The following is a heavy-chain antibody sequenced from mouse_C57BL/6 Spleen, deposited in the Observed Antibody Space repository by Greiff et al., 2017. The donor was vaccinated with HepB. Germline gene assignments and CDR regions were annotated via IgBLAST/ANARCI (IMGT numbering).Heavy chain of an antibody. V-gene: IGHV1-26*01. D-gene: IGHD1-1*01. CDR1: GYTFTDYY. J-gene: IGHJ3*01. CDR3: ARSPPYYGSSWGFAY. Sequence: EVQLQQSGPELVKPGASVKISCKASGYTFTDYYMNWVKQSHGKSLEWIGDINPNNGGTSYNQKFKGKATLTVDKSSSTAYMELRSLTSEDSAVYYCARSPPYYGSSWGFAYWGQGTLVTVSA. CDR2: INPNNGGT.